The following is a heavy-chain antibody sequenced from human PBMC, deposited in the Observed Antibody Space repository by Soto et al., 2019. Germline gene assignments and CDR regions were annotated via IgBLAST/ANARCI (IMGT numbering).Heavy chain of an antibody. J-gene: IGHJ5*02. Sequence: QVQLVQSGAEVKKPGSSVKVSCKASGGTFSSYTISWVRQAPGQGLEWMGRIIPILGIANYAQKFQGRVTIDADKSTSTAYMELSSLRSEDTAVYYCASVDTAMVGHNWFVPRGQGTLVTVSS. CDR2: IIPILGIA. D-gene: IGHD5-18*01. CDR1: GGTFSSYT. CDR3: ASVDTAMVGHNWFVP. V-gene: IGHV1-69*02.